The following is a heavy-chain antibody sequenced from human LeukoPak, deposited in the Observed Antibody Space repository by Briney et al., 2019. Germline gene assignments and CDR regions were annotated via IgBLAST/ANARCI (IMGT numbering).Heavy chain of an antibody. J-gene: IGHJ4*02. D-gene: IGHD3-9*01. CDR2: IYHSGST. CDR3: ARETYYDIPDLHFDY. V-gene: IGHV4-38-2*02. Sequence: SETLSLTCAVTGYSISSGYYWGWIRQPPGKGLEWIGSIYHSGSTYYNPSLKSRVTISVDTSKNQFSLKLSSVTAADTAVYYCARETYYDIPDLHFDYWGQGTLVTVSS. CDR1: GYSISSGYY.